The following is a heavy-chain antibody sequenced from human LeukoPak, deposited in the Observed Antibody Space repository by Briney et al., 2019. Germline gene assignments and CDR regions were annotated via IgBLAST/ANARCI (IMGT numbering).Heavy chain of an antibody. J-gene: IGHJ4*02. V-gene: IGHV1-2*02. CDR3: ARATVVSYYFDY. CDR2: INPNSGGT. D-gene: IGHD4-23*01. Sequence: ASVKVSCKASGYTFTSYGISWVRQAPGQGLEWMGWINPNSGGTNYAQKFQGRVTMTRDTSISTAYMELSRLRSDDTAVYYCARATVVSYYFDYWGQGTLVTVSS. CDR1: GYTFTSYG.